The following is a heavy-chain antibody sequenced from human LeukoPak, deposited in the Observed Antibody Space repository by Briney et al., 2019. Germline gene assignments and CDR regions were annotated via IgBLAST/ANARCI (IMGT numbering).Heavy chain of an antibody. D-gene: IGHD3/OR15-3a*01. Sequence: PSETLSLTCTVSGASISSYYWSWIRQPPGKGLEWIGYIYYSGSTNYNPSLKSRVTISVDTSKNQFSLKLSSVTAADTAVYYCARATDWVFDYWGQGTLVTVSS. CDR2: IYYSGST. CDR1: GASISSYY. CDR3: ARATDWVFDY. J-gene: IGHJ4*02. V-gene: IGHV4-59*01.